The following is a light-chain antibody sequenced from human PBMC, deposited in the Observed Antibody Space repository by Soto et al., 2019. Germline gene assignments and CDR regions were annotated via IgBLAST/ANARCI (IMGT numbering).Light chain of an antibody. Sequence: QSVLTQPPSVSGAPGQRVAISCTGSSSNIGAEYDVHWYQQLPGTAPKRLIYGDNNRPSGVPDRFSGSKSGTSASLAITGLQPEDEAYYYGQSYDSSLTTFVFGTGTKVTAL. CDR2: GDN. J-gene: IGLJ1*01. V-gene: IGLV1-40*01. CDR1: SSNIGAEYD. CDR3: QSYDSSLTTFV.